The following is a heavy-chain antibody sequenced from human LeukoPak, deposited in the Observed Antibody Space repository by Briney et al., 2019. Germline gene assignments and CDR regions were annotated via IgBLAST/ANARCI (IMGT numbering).Heavy chain of an antibody. Sequence: PGGSLRLSCAASGFTFSSYAMSWVRQAPGKGLEWVSAISETGGTIHYADSVRDRFTVSRDNSKNIMYLQMNSLRAEDAALYYCTTPGDSGWYNHWGQGTLVTVSS. V-gene: IGHV3-23*01. J-gene: IGHJ4*02. CDR3: TTPGDSGWYNH. CDR2: ISETGGTI. CDR1: GFTFSSYA. D-gene: IGHD6-19*01.